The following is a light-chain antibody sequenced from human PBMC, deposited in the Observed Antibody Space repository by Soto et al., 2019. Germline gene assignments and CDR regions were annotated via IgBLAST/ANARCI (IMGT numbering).Light chain of an antibody. CDR2: GAS. CDR3: QQYGDSLWT. V-gene: IGKV3-20*01. CDR1: QSVTSNY. J-gene: IGKJ1*01. Sequence: ESVLTQSPVALSLSPGERATLSCRASQSVTSNYLAWYQQKPGQAPRLLIYGASGRATGIPDRFSGSGSGTDFTLTVSRLEPEDFAVYYCQQYGDSLWTFGQGTKVDIK.